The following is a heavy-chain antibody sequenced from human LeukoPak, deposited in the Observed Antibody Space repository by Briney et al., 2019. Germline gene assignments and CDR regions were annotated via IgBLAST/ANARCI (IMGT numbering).Heavy chain of an antibody. CDR1: GDSISSYA. Sequence: PSETLSLTCSVSGDSISSYAWSWIRRPPGKGLEWIGDISRSRDTNYSPSLKSRLTISVDMSKNQFSLKLRSVTAAVTAVYYCAKDRGGGRDAFDIWGQGTVVTVSS. J-gene: IGHJ3*02. CDR2: ISRSRDT. V-gene: IGHV4-59*01. D-gene: IGHD3-10*01. CDR3: AKDRGGGRDAFDI.